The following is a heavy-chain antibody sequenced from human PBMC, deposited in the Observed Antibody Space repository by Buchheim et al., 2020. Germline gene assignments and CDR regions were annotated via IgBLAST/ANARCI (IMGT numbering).Heavy chain of an antibody. CDR3: ARDGQPAAILPYYGMDV. Sequence: QVQLVESGGGVVQPGRSLRLSCAASGFTFSSYGMHWVRQAPGKGLEWVAVIWYDGSNKYYADSVKGRFTISRDNSKNTLYLQMNSLRAEDTAVYYCARDGQPAAILPYYGMDVWGQGTT. V-gene: IGHV3-33*01. CDR1: GFTFSSYG. D-gene: IGHD2-2*02. J-gene: IGHJ6*02. CDR2: IWYDGSNK.